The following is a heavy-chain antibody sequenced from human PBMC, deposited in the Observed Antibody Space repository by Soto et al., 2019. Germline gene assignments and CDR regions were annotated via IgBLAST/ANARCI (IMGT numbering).Heavy chain of an antibody. CDR2: ISAYNGNT. CDR1: GYTFTSYA. Sequence: QVQLVQSGAEVKKPGASVKVSCKASGYTFTSYAISWVRQAPGQGLEWMGWISAYNGNTKYAQKGQXSXTLXTDTATSTAYMELRSLRSDDTAVYYCASEGPPEDYWGQGTLVTVSS. J-gene: IGHJ4*02. CDR3: ASEGPPEDY. V-gene: IGHV1-18*01.